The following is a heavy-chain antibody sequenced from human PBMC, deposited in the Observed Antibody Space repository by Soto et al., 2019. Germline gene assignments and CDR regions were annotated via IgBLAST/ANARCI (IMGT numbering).Heavy chain of an antibody. CDR2: IYPGDSDT. CDR3: ARHLRSYDFFQYYYGIDV. CDR1: W. V-gene: IGHV5-51*01. Sequence: WISWVRQKPVRGLEWMGIIYPGDSDTMYNPSFQGQVTISVDKSINTAYLQWDSLEASDTATYYCARHLRSYDFFQYYYGIDVWGQGSTVTV. J-gene: IGHJ6*02. D-gene: IGHD3-16*01.